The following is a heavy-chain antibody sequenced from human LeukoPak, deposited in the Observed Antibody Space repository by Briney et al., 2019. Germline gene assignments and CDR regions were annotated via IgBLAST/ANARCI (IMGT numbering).Heavy chain of an antibody. D-gene: IGHD2-2*01. CDR3: ARTAGYCSSTSCPAPPAFDI. CDR1: GYTFTGYY. CDR2: INPNSGGT. Sequence: GASVKVSCKASGYTFTGYYMHWVRQAPGQGLEWMGWINPNSGGTNYAQKLQGRVTMTTDTSTSTAYMELRSLRSDDTAVYYCARTAGYCSSTSCPAPPAFDIWGQGTMVTVSS. V-gene: IGHV1-2*02. J-gene: IGHJ3*02.